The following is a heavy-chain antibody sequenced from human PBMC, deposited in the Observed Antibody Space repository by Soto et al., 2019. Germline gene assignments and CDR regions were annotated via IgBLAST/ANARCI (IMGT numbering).Heavy chain of an antibody. V-gene: IGHV3-23*01. CDR2: IRGTNGNT. Sequence: EVQLLESGGGLVQPGGSLRLSCAASGFTFSSSAMSWVRQAPGKGLEWVSAIRGTNGNTHYADSVKGRLTISRDNFKNRLYLQMNFLRDEDTAVYYTAKCTVATIVTSGWWNWLDPCGQGTRVIVSS. D-gene: IGHD5-12*01. J-gene: IGHJ5*02. CDR1: GFTFSSSA. CDR3: AKCTVATIVTSGWWNWLDP.